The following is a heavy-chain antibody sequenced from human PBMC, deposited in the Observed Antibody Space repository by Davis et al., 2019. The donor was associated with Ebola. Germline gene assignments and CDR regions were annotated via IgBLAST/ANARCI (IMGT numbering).Heavy chain of an antibody. CDR1: PYSLTVLA. CDR3: ATVRAHSRHDN. V-gene: IGHV1-24*01. D-gene: IGHD3-10*01. CDR2: FDPEDGEI. J-gene: IGHJ4*02. Sequence: AASVKVSCKVSPYSLTVLALQWVRQAPGKGLEWMGGFDPEDGEIVYAQKFQGRVTMTEDTSTDTAYMELSGLRSDDTAIYYRATVRAHSRHDNWGQGTLVTVAS.